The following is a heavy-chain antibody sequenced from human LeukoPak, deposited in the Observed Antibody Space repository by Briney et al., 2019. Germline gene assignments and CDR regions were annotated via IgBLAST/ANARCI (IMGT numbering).Heavy chain of an antibody. CDR2: IKPNSGGT. Sequence: GASVKVSCKASGYTFTGYYMHWVRQAPGQGLEWMGWIKPNSGGTNYAQKFQGRVTMTRDTSISTAYMELSRLRSDDTAVYYCARDSTLRYYDSSGYYYWGQGTLVTVSS. J-gene: IGHJ4*02. CDR3: ARDSTLRYYDSSGYYY. CDR1: GYTFTGYY. D-gene: IGHD3-22*01. V-gene: IGHV1-2*02.